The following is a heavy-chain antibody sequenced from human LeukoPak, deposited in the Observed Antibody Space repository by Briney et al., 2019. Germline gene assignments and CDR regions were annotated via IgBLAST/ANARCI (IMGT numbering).Heavy chain of an antibody. CDR1: GFTFSSYA. V-gene: IGHV3-23*01. CDR3: AKDRSATYSNWFDP. CDR2: ISGSGTTT. J-gene: IGHJ5*02. Sequence: GGSLRLSCAASGFTFSSYAMSWVRQAPGKGLEWVSTISGSGTTTYHADSVKGRFTISRDNSKNTLYLQMNSLRAEDTAVYYCAKDRSATYSNWFDPWGQGTLVTVSS. D-gene: IGHD1-26*01.